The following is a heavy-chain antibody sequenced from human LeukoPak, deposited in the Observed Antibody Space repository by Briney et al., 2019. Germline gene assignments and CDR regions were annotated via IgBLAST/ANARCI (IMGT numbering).Heavy chain of an antibody. D-gene: IGHD2-15*01. Sequence: GGSLRLSCTASGFTFGDYAMSWVRQAPGKGLEWVGFIRSKAYGGTTEYAASVKGRFTISRDDSKSIAYLQMNSLKTEDTAVYYCTGGWDYYGMDVWGKGTTVTVSS. CDR2: IRSKAYGGTT. J-gene: IGHJ6*04. V-gene: IGHV3-49*04. CDR1: GFTFGDYA. CDR3: TGGWDYYGMDV.